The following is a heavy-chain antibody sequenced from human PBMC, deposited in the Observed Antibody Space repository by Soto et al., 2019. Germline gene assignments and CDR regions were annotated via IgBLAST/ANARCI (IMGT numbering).Heavy chain of an antibody. CDR3: TTLWSDWDYDVDY. D-gene: IGHD1-7*01. CDR2: IKEDGSVS. V-gene: IGHV3-7*05. CDR1: GFTFKSYF. J-gene: IGHJ4*02. Sequence: EVQLVESGGGLVQPGGSLRLSCAASGFTFKSYFMNWVRQAPGKGLEWVANIKEDGSVSQYVDSVKGRFTMSRDNAKNSLYLQMNSLRVEDTAVYYCTTLWSDWDYDVDYWGQGILVTVSS.